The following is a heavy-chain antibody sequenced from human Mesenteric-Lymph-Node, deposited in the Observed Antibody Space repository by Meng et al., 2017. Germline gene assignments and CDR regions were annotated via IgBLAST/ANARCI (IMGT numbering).Heavy chain of an antibody. J-gene: IGHJ6*02. CDR1: GDSVSSNNVA. CDR2: TYYRSKWYN. CDR3: VRRLSGNSMDV. D-gene: IGHD1-7*01. V-gene: IGHV6-1*01. Sequence: SQTLSLTCAISGDSVSSNNVAWHWIRQSPSRGLEWLGKTYYRSKWYNDYAVSVRGRIVINPDTSKNHFSLQLNSVTPADTAVYYCVRRLSGNSMDVWGQGTTVTVSS.